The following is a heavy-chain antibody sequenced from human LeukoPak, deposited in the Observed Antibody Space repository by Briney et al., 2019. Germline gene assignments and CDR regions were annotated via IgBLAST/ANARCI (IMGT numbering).Heavy chain of an antibody. J-gene: IGHJ4*02. CDR3: ARRGGKWGPIDY. D-gene: IGHD3-16*01. CDR1: GFKFDDYV. CDR2: ISWNSGSI. V-gene: IGHV3-9*01. Sequence: GGSLRLSCAASGFKFDDYVMHWVRQAPGKGLERVSGISWNSGSIDYADSVKGRFTISRDNSKNTLYFQLNSLRVDDTATCYCARRGGKWGPIDYWGRGTLVTVSS.